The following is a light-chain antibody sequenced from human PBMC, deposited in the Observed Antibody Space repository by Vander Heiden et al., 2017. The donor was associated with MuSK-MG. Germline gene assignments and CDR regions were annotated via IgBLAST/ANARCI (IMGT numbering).Light chain of an antibody. Sequence: QSALTQPASVSGSPGPSITISCTGTSREVGGYNYVSWYQQHTGKAHKLMIYDVSKRPSGVSNRCSGSKAGNTASLTNSGQKEEDEADYYCSSYTSSSSWVFGGGTKLTVL. CDR3: SSYTSSSSWV. V-gene: IGLV2-14*03. CDR1: SREVGGYNY. J-gene: IGLJ3*02. CDR2: DVS.